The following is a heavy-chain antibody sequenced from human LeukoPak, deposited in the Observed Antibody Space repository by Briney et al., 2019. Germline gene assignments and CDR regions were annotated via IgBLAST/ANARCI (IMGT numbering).Heavy chain of an antibody. CDR3: AKGMTDPLTGYYILNNVDY. Sequence: GGSLRLSCAASGFTFSSHAVTWVRQAPGKGLEWVASITGSGSATYYADSVKGRFTIPRDNSKETLYLQMNSLGADDTALYYCAKGMTDPLTGYYILNNVDYWGQGTLVTVSS. CDR2: ITGSGSAT. V-gene: IGHV3-23*01. D-gene: IGHD3-9*01. CDR1: GFTFSSHA. J-gene: IGHJ4*02.